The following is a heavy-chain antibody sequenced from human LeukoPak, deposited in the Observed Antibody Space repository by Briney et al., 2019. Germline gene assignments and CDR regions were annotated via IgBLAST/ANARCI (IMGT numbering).Heavy chain of an antibody. Sequence: ASVKVSCKASGGTFSSYAISWVRQAPGQGLEWMGGIIPIFGTANYAQKFQGRVTITADESTSTAYMELSSLRSEDTAVYYCARASYYDFWSGSSFDYWGQGTLVTVSS. V-gene: IGHV1-69*13. J-gene: IGHJ4*02. CDR3: ARASYYDFWSGSSFDY. CDR2: IIPIFGTA. CDR1: GGTFSSYA. D-gene: IGHD3-3*01.